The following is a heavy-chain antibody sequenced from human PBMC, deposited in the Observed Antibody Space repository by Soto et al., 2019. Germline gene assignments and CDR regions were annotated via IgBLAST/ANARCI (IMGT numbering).Heavy chain of an antibody. J-gene: IGHJ6*03. CDR2: IYNSGNT. D-gene: IGHD3-10*01. V-gene: IGHV4-59*01. Sequence: HVQLQESGPGLVKPSETLSLTCTVSGDSISTYYWSWIRQPPGKGLEWIAYIYNSGNTNYNPSLKSRVTISVDTSKNQFSLKLSSVTAADTAVYYCASASGTYYNLGGYYYYYYMDVWGKGTTVTVSS. CDR1: GDSISTYY. CDR3: ASASGTYYNLGGYYYYYYMDV.